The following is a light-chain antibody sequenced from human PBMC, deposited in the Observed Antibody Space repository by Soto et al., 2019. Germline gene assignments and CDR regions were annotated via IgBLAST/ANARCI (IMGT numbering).Light chain of an antibody. V-gene: IGLV2-14*01. CDR2: EVS. CDR1: GSDVGSYKY. Sequence: QSALTQPASVSGSPGQSITISCTGTGSDVGSYKYVSWYQQHPGKAPKLIIFEVSNRPSGVSDRFSGSKSGNRASLTISGLQAEDEADYYCTSYTRISSLRVLGTGTQVTGL. CDR3: TSYTRISSLRV. J-gene: IGLJ1*01.